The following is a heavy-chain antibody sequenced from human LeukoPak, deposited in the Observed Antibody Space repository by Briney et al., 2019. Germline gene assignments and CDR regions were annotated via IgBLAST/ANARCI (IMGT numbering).Heavy chain of an antibody. J-gene: IGHJ6*02. Sequence: ASVKVSCTASGYTFTSYDINWVRQATGQGLEWMGWMNPNSGNTGYAQKFQGRVTMTRNTSISTAYMELSSLRSEDTAVYYCAREWGSSWYYYYYGMDVWGQGTTVTVSS. D-gene: IGHD6-13*01. CDR1: GYTFTSYD. CDR2: MNPNSGNT. V-gene: IGHV1-8*01. CDR3: AREWGSSWYYYYYGMDV.